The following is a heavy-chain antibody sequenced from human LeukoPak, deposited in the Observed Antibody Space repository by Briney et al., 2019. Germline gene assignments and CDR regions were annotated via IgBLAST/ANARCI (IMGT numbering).Heavy chain of an antibody. CDR1: GYTFTSYG. J-gene: IGHJ5*02. CDR2: ISAYNGNT. Sequence: ASVKVSCKASGYTFTSYGISWVRQAPGQGLEWMGWISAYNGNTNYAQKLQGRVTMTTDTSTSTAYMELRSLRSDDTAVYYCARDLGKYCTTTTCYGRNWFDPWGQGTLVTVSS. CDR3: ARDLGKYCTTTTCYGRNWFDP. D-gene: IGHD2-2*01. V-gene: IGHV1-18*01.